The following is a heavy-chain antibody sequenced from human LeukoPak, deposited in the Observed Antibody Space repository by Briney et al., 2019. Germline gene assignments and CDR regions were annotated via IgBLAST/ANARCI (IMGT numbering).Heavy chain of an antibody. D-gene: IGHD2-8*02. Sequence: ASVKGSCKAFGYTFTSYYMHWVRQAPGQGLEGMGRLEPCVESTSHGQKYQGSVTMTRDLSTGTVYMELSSLRSEDTGVYYCARVGVLDARPLGQGAQEPLVPVSS. CDR3: ARVGVLDARPLGQ. V-gene: IGHV1-46*01. CDR2: LEPCVEST. J-gene: IGHJ4*02. CDR1: GYTFTSYY.